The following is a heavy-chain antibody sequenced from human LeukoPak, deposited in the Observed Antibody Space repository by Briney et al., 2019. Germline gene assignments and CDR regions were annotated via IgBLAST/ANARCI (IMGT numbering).Heavy chain of an antibody. CDR1: GFTFSSYG. CDR2: IWYDGSNK. Sequence: GGSLRLSCAASGFTFSSYGMHWVRQAPGKGLEWVAVIWYDGSNKYYADSVEGRFTISRDNSKNTLYLQMNSLRAEDTAVYYCARVDYYGSGPYYYYGNDVWGKGTTVTAAS. V-gene: IGHV3-33*01. CDR3: ARVDYYGSGPYYYYGNDV. J-gene: IGHJ6*04. D-gene: IGHD3-10*01.